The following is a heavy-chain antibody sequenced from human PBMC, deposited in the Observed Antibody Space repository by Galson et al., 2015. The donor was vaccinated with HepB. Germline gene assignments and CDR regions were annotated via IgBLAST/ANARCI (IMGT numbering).Heavy chain of an antibody. J-gene: IGHJ4*02. CDR3: AKACRGGGNCFYFQS. CDR2: VSAYNGDT. CDR1: GYSFSSFG. Sequence: SVKVSCKASGYSFSSFGVTWVRQAPGQGLEWMGWVSAYNGDTKYAQKSQGRLIMTTDTSTTTAYMELRSLRSDDTAIYYCAKACRGGGNCFYFQSWGQGTLVTVSS. V-gene: IGHV1-18*01. D-gene: IGHD2-21*01.